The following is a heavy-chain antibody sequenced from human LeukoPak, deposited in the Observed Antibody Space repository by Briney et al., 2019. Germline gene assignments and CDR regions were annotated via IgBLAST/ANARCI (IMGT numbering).Heavy chain of an antibody. CDR2: ISSDGSST. Sequence: GGSLTLSCAVSGFTFRNYWMHWVRQAPGKGLVRVSCISSDGSSTNYADSVKGRFSISRDNAKNTLYLHMNSLRVEDTAQYYCARPMISVMSLGADFWGQGSLVTVSS. CDR3: ARPMISVMSLGADF. J-gene: IGHJ4*02. D-gene: IGHD3/OR15-3a*01. V-gene: IGHV3-74*01. CDR1: GFTFRNYW.